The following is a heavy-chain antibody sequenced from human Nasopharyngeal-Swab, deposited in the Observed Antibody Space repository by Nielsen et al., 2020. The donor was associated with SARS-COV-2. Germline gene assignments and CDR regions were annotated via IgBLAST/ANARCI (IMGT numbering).Heavy chain of an antibody. CDR3: ARGDLVVVPSPILGLGPFFYYFYLDV. CDR2: VSHSGSI. Sequence: SETLSLTCAVSGGSVSSNDWWTWVRQSPGKGLEWIGAVSHSGSINYNPSLKSRVTLSMDKSKRQFSLRLTSVSAADTAVYFCARGDLVVVPSPILGLGPFFYYFYLDVWGKGTTVTVSS. V-gene: IGHV4-4*02. J-gene: IGHJ6*03. CDR1: GGSVSSNDW. D-gene: IGHD2-2*01.